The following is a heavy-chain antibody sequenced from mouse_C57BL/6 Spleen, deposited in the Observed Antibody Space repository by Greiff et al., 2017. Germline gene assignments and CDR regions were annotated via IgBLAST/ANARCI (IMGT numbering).Heavy chain of an antibody. CDR3: ASTLDSSGEVLAY. CDR1: EYTFTDHY. Sequence: VQLQQSGPELVQPGASVKISCKSYEYTFTDHYMNWVNQTQGKSLELIGDINPNNGGTCYTQKLKGKVTLTVDKSSSTAYMRLRSLTSEDSAVYSCASTLDSSGEVLAYWGQGTLVTVSA. J-gene: IGHJ3*01. D-gene: IGHD3-2*01. CDR2: INPNNGGT. V-gene: IGHV1-26*01.